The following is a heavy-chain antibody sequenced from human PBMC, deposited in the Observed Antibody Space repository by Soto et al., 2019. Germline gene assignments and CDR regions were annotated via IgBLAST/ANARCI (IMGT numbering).Heavy chain of an antibody. Sequence: SETLSLTCAVYGGSFSGYYWSWIRQPPGKGLEWIGEINHSGSTNYNPSLKSRVTISVDTSKNQFSLKLSSVTAADTAVYYCARGRLLRGLDYWGQGTLVTVSS. D-gene: IGHD4-17*01. CDR1: GGSFSGYY. CDR3: ARGRLLRGLDY. J-gene: IGHJ4*02. CDR2: INHSGST. V-gene: IGHV4-34*01.